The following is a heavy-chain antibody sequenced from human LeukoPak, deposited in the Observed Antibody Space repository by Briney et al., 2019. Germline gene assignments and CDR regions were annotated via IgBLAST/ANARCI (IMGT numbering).Heavy chain of an antibody. V-gene: IGHV7-4-1*02. CDR3: ARDHVKLGSSFHPFDAFDV. D-gene: IGHD2-2*01. CDR2: INTNTGNP. J-gene: IGHJ3*01. Sequence: APVKVSCKASGYTITSYAMNWVRQAPGQGLEWMGWINTNTGNPTYAQGFTGRFVFSLDTSVSTAYLQISSLKAEDTAVYYCARDHVKLGSSFHPFDAFDVWGQGTLVTVSS. CDR1: GYTITSYA.